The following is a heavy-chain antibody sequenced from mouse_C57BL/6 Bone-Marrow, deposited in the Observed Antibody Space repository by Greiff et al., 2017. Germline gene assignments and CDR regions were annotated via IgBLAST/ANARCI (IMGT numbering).Heavy chain of an antibody. J-gene: IGHJ2*01. D-gene: IGHD1-1*01. CDR2: IYPGSGST. Sequence: QVQLQQPGAELVKPGASVKMSCKASGYTFTSYWITWVKQRPGQGLEWIGDIYPGSGSTNYNEKFKSKATLTVDTSSSTAYMQLSSLTSEDSAVYYCAREGNITTVNFDYWGQGTTLTVSS. CDR3: AREGNITTVNFDY. CDR1: GYTFTSYW. V-gene: IGHV1-55*01.